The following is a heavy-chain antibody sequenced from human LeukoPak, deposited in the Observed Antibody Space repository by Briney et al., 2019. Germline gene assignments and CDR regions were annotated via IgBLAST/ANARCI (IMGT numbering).Heavy chain of an antibody. Sequence: ASVKVSCKASGYTFTNYYIHWVRQAPGQGLEWMGMIIPSDGFTTYAQKFQGRLTMTRDTSISTAYMELSRLRSDDTAVYYCARDGMVRGVARLYYYYYMDVWGKGTTVTVSS. CDR1: GYTFTNYY. D-gene: IGHD3-10*01. V-gene: IGHV1-46*01. J-gene: IGHJ6*03. CDR3: ARDGMVRGVARLYYYYYMDV. CDR2: IIPSDGFT.